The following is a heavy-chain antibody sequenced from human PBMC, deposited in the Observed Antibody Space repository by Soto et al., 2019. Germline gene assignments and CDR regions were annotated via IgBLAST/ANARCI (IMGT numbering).Heavy chain of an antibody. CDR1: GGTFSSYA. V-gene: IGHV1-69*05. D-gene: IGHD5-12*01. CDR2: IIPIFGTA. CDR3: ARDEGVASGN. J-gene: IGHJ4*02. Sequence: ASVKVSCKASGGTFSSYAISWVRQAPGQGLEWMGGIIPIFGTANYAQKFQDRVTLTRDTSASTAYMEVSSLTPEDTAVYYCARDEGVASGNWGQGTLVTVSS.